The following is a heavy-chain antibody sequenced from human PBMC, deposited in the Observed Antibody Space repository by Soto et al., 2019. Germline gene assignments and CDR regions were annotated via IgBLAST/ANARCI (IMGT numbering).Heavy chain of an antibody. Sequence: PSETLSLTCTVSGGSISSSSYYWGWIRQPPGKGLEWIGSIYYSGSTYYNPSLKSRVTISVDTSKNQFSLKLSSVTAADTAVYYCASGPSHPTGTFDYWGQGTLVTVSS. CDR2: IYYSGST. CDR1: GGSISSSSYY. D-gene: IGHD1-1*01. J-gene: IGHJ4*02. V-gene: IGHV4-39*01. CDR3: ASGPSHPTGTFDY.